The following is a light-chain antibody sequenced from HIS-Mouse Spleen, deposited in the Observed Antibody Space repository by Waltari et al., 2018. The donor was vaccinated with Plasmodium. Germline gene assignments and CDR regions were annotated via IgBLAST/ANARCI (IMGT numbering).Light chain of an antibody. V-gene: IGLV3-25*03. CDR3: QSADSSGTYRV. CDR2: KDS. Sequence: SYELTQPPSVSVSPGQTARITCSGDALPKQYAYWYQQKPGQAPVMVIYKDSERHSGIRERVSGSSSGKTVTLTISGVQAEDEADYYCQSADSSGTYRVFGGGTKLTVL. J-gene: IGLJ2*01. CDR1: ALPKQY.